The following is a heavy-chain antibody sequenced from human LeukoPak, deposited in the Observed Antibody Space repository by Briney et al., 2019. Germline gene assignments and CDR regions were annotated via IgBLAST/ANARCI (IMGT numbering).Heavy chain of an antibody. CDR3: ARLLRPDCYGSGSHFDY. CDR1: GGSVSSNTYY. D-gene: IGHD3-10*01. Sequence: PSETLSLTCTVSGGSVSSNTYYWAWIRQPPGKGLEWIGSIYYSGTTSYNPSLKSRVTISVDTSKNHLSLKLSSVTAADTAVYYCARLLRPDCYGSGSHFDYWGQGALVTVSS. CDR2: IYYSGTT. V-gene: IGHV4-39*07. J-gene: IGHJ4*02.